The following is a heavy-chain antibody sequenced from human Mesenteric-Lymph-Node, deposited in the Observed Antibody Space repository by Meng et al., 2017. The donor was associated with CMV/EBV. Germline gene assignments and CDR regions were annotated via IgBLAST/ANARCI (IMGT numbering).Heavy chain of an antibody. D-gene: IGHD2-2*02. CDR1: GLSFTTSW. CDR3: ARGNLGYCSSTSCYTPGGYYFDY. Sequence: GGSLRLSCAASGLSFTTSWMTWVRQAPGKGLEWVANIKEDGTVKNYVGSVKGRFTISRDNAKNSLYLQLNSLRVEDTAVYYCARGNLGYCSSTSCYTPGGYYFDYWGQGTLVTVSS. J-gene: IGHJ4*02. V-gene: IGHV3-7*03. CDR2: IKEDGTVK.